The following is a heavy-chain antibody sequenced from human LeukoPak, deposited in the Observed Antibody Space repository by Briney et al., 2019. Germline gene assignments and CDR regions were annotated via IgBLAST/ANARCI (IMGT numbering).Heavy chain of an antibody. V-gene: IGHV1-69*05. J-gene: IGHJ3*02. Sequence: SVKVSCKASGGTFSSYAISWVRQAPGQGLEWMGGIIPIFGTANYAQKFQGRVTITTDESTSTAYMELSSLRSEDTAVYYCAREGGGGGANYDFWSGRAFDIWGQGTMVTVSS. CDR1: GGTFSSYA. CDR3: AREGGGGGANYDFWSGRAFDI. D-gene: IGHD3-3*01. CDR2: IIPIFGTA.